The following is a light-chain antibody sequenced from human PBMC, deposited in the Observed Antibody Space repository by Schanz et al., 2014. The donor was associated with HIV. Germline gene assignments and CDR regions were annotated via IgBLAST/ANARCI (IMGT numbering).Light chain of an antibody. Sequence: QSALTQPPSASGSPGQSVTISCTGTSSDIGAYDFVSWYQHHPGEAPKLLIYEVNKRPSGVPNRFSGSKSGNAASLTVSGLQPEDEADYYCIAYTSDTVLFGGGTKLTVL. J-gene: IGLJ2*01. CDR1: SSDIGAYDF. CDR3: IAYTSDTVL. V-gene: IGLV2-8*01. CDR2: EVN.